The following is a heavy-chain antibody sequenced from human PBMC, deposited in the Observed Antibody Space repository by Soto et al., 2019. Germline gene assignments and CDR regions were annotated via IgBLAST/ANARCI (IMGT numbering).Heavy chain of an antibody. CDR1: GFTFSRHW. CDR2: MNEDGSEK. J-gene: IGHJ4*02. Sequence: EVQLVESGGGLVQPEGSLRLSCAASGFTFSRHWMSWVRQAPGKGLEWVANMNEDGSEKNYVDSVKGRFTISRDNAKNSLFLQMNSLRAEDTAVYYCAICNISAHGKDYWGQGTLFTVSS. V-gene: IGHV3-7*01. CDR3: AICNISAHGKDY. D-gene: IGHD6-25*01.